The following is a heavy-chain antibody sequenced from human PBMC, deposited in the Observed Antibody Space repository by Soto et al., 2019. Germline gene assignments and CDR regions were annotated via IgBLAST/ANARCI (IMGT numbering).Heavy chain of an antibody. CDR1: GDSISTDS. V-gene: IGHV4-59*08. Sequence: SESLSLTCTVSGDSISTDSWSWIRQSPGKGLEWIGFIYYGGSTNYNPSLKSRVTISVDTPKNQFSLKLSSVTAADTAVYYCAKNWNWGSLVHWGQGTLVTVS. D-gene: IGHD7-27*01. CDR3: AKNWNWGSLVH. J-gene: IGHJ4*02. CDR2: IYYGGST.